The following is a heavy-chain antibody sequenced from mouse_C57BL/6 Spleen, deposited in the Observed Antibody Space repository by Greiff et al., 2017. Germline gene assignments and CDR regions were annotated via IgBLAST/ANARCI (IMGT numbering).Heavy chain of an antibody. CDR2: IRNKANGYTT. D-gene: IGHD1-1*01. CDR3: ASYPVFIGYFDV. J-gene: IGHJ1*03. Sequence: EVQLVESGGGLVQPGGSLSLSCAASGFTFTDYYMSWVRQPPGKALEWLGFIRNKANGYTTEYSASVKGRFTISRDNSQSILDLQMNALRAEDSATYYCASYPVFIGYFDVWGTGTTVTVSS. CDR1: GFTFTDYY. V-gene: IGHV7-3*01.